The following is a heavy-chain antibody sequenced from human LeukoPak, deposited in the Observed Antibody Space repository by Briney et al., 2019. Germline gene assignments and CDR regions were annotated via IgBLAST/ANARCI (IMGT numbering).Heavy chain of an antibody. D-gene: IGHD2-2*01. CDR1: GFTFSSYA. Sequence: PGGSLRLSCAASGFTFSSYAMSWLRQAPGKGLEWVSAISGSGGSTYYADSVKGRFTISRDNSKNTLYLQMNSLRAVDAAVYYCAKDSVVPAAPASNGFDPWGQGTLVTVSS. V-gene: IGHV3-23*01. CDR2: ISGSGGST. CDR3: AKDSVVPAAPASNGFDP. J-gene: IGHJ5*02.